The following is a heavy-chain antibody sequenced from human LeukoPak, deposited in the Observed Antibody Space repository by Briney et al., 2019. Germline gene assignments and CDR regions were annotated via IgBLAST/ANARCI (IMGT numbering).Heavy chain of an antibody. J-gene: IGHJ4*02. CDR2: INHSGST. Sequence: PSETLSLTCAVYGGSFSGYYWSWIRQPPGKGLEWIGGINHSGSTNYNPSLKSRVTISVDTSKNQFSLKLSSVTAADTAVYYCAGRGARWNYKRYYFDYWGQGTLVTVSS. D-gene: IGHD1-7*01. CDR1: GGSFSGYY. CDR3: AGRGARWNYKRYYFDY. V-gene: IGHV4-34*01.